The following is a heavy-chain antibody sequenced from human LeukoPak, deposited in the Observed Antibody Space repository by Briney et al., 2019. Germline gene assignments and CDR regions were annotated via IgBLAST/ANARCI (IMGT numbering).Heavy chain of an antibody. CDR3: ARSRGSGAFNI. D-gene: IGHD6-19*01. CDR1: GGSISSSNW. J-gene: IGHJ3*02. CDR2: IYHSGST. Sequence: SGTLSLTCAVSGGSISSSNWWSWVRQPPGKGLEWIGEIYHSGSTNYNPSPKSQVTISVDKSKNQFSLKLSSVTAADTAAYYCARSRGSGAFNIWGQGTMVTVSS. V-gene: IGHV4-4*02.